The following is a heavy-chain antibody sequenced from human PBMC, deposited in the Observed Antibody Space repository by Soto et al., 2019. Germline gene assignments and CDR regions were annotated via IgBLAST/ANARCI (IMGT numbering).Heavy chain of an antibody. CDR2: ISYDGSNK. CDR3: AKESGSYYSGPDY. Sequence: QVQLVESGGGVVQPGRSLRLSCAASGLTFSSYGMHWVRQAPGKGLEWVAVISYDGSNKYYADSVKGRFTISRDNSKNTLYLQMNSLRAEDTAVYYCAKESGSYYSGPDYWGQGTLVTVSS. V-gene: IGHV3-30*18. CDR1: GLTFSSYG. D-gene: IGHD1-26*01. J-gene: IGHJ4*02.